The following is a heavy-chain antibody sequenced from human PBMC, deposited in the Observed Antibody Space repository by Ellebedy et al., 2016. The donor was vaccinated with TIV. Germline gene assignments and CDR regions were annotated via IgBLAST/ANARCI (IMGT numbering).Heavy chain of an antibody. CDR2: INPNSGGT. J-gene: IGHJ4*02. CDR1: GYTFTGYY. CDR3: ARNYGDYVDRLFDY. V-gene: IGHV1-2*02. D-gene: IGHD4-17*01. Sequence: ASVKVSCKASGYTFTGYYMHWVRQAPGQGLEWMGWINPNSGGTNYAQKFQGRVTMTRDTSISAAYMELSSLRSEDTAVYYCARNYGDYVDRLFDYWGQGTLVTVSS.